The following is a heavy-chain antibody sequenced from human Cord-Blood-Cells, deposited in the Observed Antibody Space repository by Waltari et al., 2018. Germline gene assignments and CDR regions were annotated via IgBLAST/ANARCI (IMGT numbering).Heavy chain of an antibody. J-gene: IGHJ4*02. CDR3: AKDQATYYDFWSGYYDY. Sequence: QVQLVESGGGVVQPGRSLRLSCAASGFTFSSYGMHWVRQAPGKGLEWVAGISYDGSNKYYADSVKGRFTISRDNSKNTLYLQMNSLRAEDTAVYYCAKDQATYYDFWSGYYDYWGQGTLVTVSS. V-gene: IGHV3-30*18. CDR1: GFTFSSYG. CDR2: ISYDGSNK. D-gene: IGHD3-3*01.